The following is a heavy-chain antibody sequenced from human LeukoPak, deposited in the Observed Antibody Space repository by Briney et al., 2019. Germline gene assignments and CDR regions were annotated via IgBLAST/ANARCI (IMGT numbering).Heavy chain of an antibody. V-gene: IGHV3-21*04. D-gene: IGHD1-7*01. CDR3: AKSGLETGTIDY. CDR1: GFTFSSYS. CDR2: ISSSSYI. Sequence: PGGSLRLSCAASGFTFSSYSRNWVRQAPGKGLEWVSSISSSSYIYYADSVKGRFIISRDNAKNSLYLQMNSLRAEDTAVYYCAKSGLETGTIDYWGQGTLVTVSS. J-gene: IGHJ4*02.